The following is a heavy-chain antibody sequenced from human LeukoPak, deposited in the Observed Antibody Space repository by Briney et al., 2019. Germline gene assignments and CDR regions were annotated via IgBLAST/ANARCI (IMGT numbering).Heavy chain of an antibody. V-gene: IGHV3-30*02. CDR2: IRYDGSKN. CDR1: GFTFSNYG. CDR3: AKDLAPGMAATGPGY. J-gene: IGHJ4*02. Sequence: PGGSLRLSCAASGFTFSNYGMHCVRQAPGKGLEWVAIIRYDGSKNYYADSVKGRFTISRDNSNNTLFLQMKSLRAEDTAVYYCAKDLAPGMAATGPGYWGQGTLVTVSS. D-gene: IGHD6-13*01.